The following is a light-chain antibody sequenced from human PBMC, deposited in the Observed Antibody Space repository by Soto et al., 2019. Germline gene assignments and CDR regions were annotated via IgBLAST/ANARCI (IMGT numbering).Light chain of an antibody. V-gene: IGKV3-15*01. CDR3: QQYNNWPQT. CDR2: GAS. Sequence: EIVLTQSPATLSLSPGERATLSCRASQGVSSYLAWYQQKPGQAPRLLIYGASTRATGIPARFSGSGSGTEFTLTISSLQSEDFAVYYCQQYNNWPQTFGQGTKVEIK. J-gene: IGKJ1*01. CDR1: QGVSSY.